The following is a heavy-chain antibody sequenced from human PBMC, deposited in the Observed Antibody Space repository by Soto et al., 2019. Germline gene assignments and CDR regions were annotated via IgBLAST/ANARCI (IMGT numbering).Heavy chain of an antibody. J-gene: IGHJ4*02. CDR1: GFSLSNARLG. D-gene: IGHD1-26*01. CDR3: ARGSGSYFNY. Sequence: QVTLKESGPVLVKPTETLTLTCTVSGFSLSNARLGVSWIRQPPGKALEWLAHIFSNDEKSYSTSLKSRLIISQDTSKSQVVLIMTNMDPVDTATYYCARGSGSYFNYWGQGTLVTVSS. V-gene: IGHV2-26*01. CDR2: IFSNDEK.